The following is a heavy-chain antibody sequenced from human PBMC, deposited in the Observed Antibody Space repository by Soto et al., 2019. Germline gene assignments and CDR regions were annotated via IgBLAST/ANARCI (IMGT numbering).Heavy chain of an antibody. CDR3: ATLQGSGTYYDDDY. V-gene: IGHV1-69*01. CDR2: IVPVFGTA. CDR1: GGTSNNNA. Sequence: QVQLVQSGAEVKKPGSSVKVSRKASGGTSNNNANSWVRQAPGQGLEWMGGIVPVFGTANYAQKFRGRVRITADDSTRTLNMELSSLRSDDTAVYYCATLQGSGTYYDDDYWGQGTLVTVSS. J-gene: IGHJ4*02. D-gene: IGHD3-10*01.